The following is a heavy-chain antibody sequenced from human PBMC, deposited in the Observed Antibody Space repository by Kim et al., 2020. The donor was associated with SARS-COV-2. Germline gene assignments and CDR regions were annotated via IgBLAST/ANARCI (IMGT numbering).Heavy chain of an antibody. V-gene: IGHV5-51*01. CDR1: GYSFTTNW. J-gene: IGHJ6*02. CDR2: IYPGDSHT. CDR3: AKSGGDYKFSYYYAMDA. Sequence: GESLKISCKASGYSFTTNWIGWVRQMPGKGLEWMGIIYPGDSHTLYSPSFRSQVTISADKSINTAYLQWSSLKASDTAMYYCAKSGGDYKFSYYYAMDAWGQGTSVTVSS. D-gene: IGHD2-21*02.